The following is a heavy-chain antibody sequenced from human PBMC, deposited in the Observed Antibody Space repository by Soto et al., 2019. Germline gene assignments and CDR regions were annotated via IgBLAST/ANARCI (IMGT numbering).Heavy chain of an antibody. CDR1: GGSISSSSYY. V-gene: IGHV4-39*01. Sequence: QLQLQESGPGLVKPSETLSLTCTVSGGSISSSSYYWGWIRQPPGTGLEWIGSIYYSGSTYSNPSPKRLVTFSVDTFKNQFSLKLSAVTAADTAVYYFTILTFAYYDSSGGEAGNYFDYWVQGTLVTVSS. CDR3: TILTFAYYDSSGGEAGNYFDY. J-gene: IGHJ4*02. D-gene: IGHD3-22*01. CDR2: IYYSGST.